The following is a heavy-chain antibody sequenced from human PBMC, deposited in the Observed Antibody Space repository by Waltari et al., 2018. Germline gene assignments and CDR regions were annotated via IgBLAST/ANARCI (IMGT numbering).Heavy chain of an antibody. D-gene: IGHD5-12*01. CDR2: IYHSGST. V-gene: IGHV4-38-2*01. CDR3: ARLDEMATLEIDY. Sequence: QVQLQESGPGLVKPSETLSLTCAVSGYSISSGYYWGWIRQSPGKGLEWIGSIYHSGSTYYNPSLKSRVTISVDTSKNQFSLKLSSVTAADTAVYYCARLDEMATLEIDYWGQGTLVTVSS. CDR1: GYSISSGYY. J-gene: IGHJ4*02.